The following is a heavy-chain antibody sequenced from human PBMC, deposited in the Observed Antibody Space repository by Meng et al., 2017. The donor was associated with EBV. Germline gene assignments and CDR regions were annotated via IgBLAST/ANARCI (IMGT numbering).Heavy chain of an antibody. CDR2: IYWDDDK. CDR3: AHRRDEYSSSWYGWFDP. J-gene: IGHJ5*02. Sequence: QITFKELGPTLVKPTQTLTLTCTFSGFSLSTSGVVVGWIRQPPGKALEWLALIYWDDDKRYSPSLKSRLTITKDTSKNQVVLTMTNMDPVDTATYYCAHRRDEYSSSWYGWFDPWGQGTLVTVSS. CDR1: GFSLSTSGVV. V-gene: IGHV2-5*02. D-gene: IGHD6-13*01.